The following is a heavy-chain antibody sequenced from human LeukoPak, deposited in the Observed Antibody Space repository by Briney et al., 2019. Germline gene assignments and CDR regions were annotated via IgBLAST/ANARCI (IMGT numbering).Heavy chain of an antibody. CDR1: GFTFSSYG. J-gene: IGHJ3*02. Sequence: QAGGSLRLSCAASGFTFSSYGMHWVRQAPGEGPEWVAFIRYDGSNKYYADSVKGRFTISRDNSKNTLYLQMNSLRAEDTAVYYCAIVLGGAFDIWGQGTMVTVSS. V-gene: IGHV3-30*02. CDR3: AIVLGGAFDI. CDR2: IRYDGSNK. D-gene: IGHD3-10*01.